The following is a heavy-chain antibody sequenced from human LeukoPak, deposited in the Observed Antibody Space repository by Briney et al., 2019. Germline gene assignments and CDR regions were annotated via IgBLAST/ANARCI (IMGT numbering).Heavy chain of an antibody. Sequence: PSETLSLTCTVSGGSISSSSYYWGWIRQPPGKGLEWIGSIYYSGSTYYNPSLKSRVTISVDTSKNQFSLKLSSVTAADTAVYYCARHPKYSSPLFDYWGQGTLVTVSS. V-gene: IGHV4-39*01. CDR3: ARHPKYSSPLFDY. D-gene: IGHD6-19*01. CDR2: IYYSGST. CDR1: GGSISSSSYY. J-gene: IGHJ4*02.